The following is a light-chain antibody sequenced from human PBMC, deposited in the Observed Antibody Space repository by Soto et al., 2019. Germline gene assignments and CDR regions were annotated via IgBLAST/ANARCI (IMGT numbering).Light chain of an antibody. V-gene: IGLV1-44*01. J-gene: IGLJ7*01. CDR3: AAWDDRLNGAV. Sequence: QSVLTQPPSASGTPGQRVAISCSGSSSNIGSNSVNWFQQLPGTAPKLIIYSNNQRPSGVPDRISGSKSGTSASLAISGLQSEDEDDYYCAAWDDRLNGAVFGGGTQLTVL. CDR2: SNN. CDR1: SSNIGSNS.